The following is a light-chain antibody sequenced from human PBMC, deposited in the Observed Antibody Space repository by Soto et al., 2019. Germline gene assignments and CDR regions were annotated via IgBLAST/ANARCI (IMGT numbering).Light chain of an antibody. J-gene: IGKJ1*01. V-gene: IGKV1-39*01. CDR1: QSISRY. CDR3: QQTYRTPWT. CDR2: AAS. Sequence: DIQVTQSPSSLSASVGDSVTITCRASQSISRYLSWYQHISGEAPKLLIYAASSLQRGVPSRFSGRGSGTDFTLTISSLQPEDFATYYCQQTYRTPWTFGQGTKVEVK.